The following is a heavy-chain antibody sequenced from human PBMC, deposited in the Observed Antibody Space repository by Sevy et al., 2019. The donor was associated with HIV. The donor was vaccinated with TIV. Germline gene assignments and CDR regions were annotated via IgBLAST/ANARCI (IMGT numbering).Heavy chain of an antibody. V-gene: IGHV3-49*03. Sequence: GGSLRLSCRGSGFNFGDYIMSWFRQAPGKGLDWVGFIRNKTYGETREYAASVKGRVTISRDDPKGIAYLKMNSLKNEDTARYYCTRAMYYYDSGSYYGMDVWGQGTTVTVSS. CDR2: IRNKTYGETR. CDR1: GFNFGDYI. CDR3: TRAMYYYDSGSYYGMDV. J-gene: IGHJ6*02. D-gene: IGHD3-10*01.